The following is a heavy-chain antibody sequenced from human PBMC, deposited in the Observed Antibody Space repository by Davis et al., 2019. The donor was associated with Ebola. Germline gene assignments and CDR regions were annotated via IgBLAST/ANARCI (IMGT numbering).Heavy chain of an antibody. Sequence: GESLKISCVVPGFTFSNYAMSWVRQAPGKGLEWVSSISGSAGSAYYADSVKGRFTISRDNSKNTLYLQMNSLRGEDTAVYYCAKDESITMIVVVTTSAFDIWGQGTMVTVSS. D-gene: IGHD3-22*01. CDR1: GFTFSNYA. CDR2: ISGSAGSA. V-gene: IGHV3-23*01. CDR3: AKDESITMIVVVTTSAFDI. J-gene: IGHJ3*02.